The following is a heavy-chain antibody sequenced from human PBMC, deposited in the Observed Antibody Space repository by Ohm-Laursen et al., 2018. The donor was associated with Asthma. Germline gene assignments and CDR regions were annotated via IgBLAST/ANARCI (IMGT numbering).Heavy chain of an antibody. CDR3: TSNRDGDYENFDN. CDR2: IMPIFGTA. Sequence: SSVKVSCKASGGTFSSYAISWVRQAPGQGLEWMGGIMPIFGTANYAQKFQGRVTITADESTSTAYMELSSLRSEDTAVYYCTSNRDGDYENFDNWGQGTLVTVSS. J-gene: IGHJ4*02. CDR1: GGTFSSYA. V-gene: IGHV1-69*01. D-gene: IGHD4-17*01.